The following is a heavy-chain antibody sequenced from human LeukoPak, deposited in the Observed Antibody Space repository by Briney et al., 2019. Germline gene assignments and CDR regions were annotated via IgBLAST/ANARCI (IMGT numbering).Heavy chain of an antibody. CDR3: VRAYSRGYSDDFDY. V-gene: IGHV3-11*01. D-gene: IGHD6-25*01. Sequence: GGSLRLSCAASGFTFSDYYVSWFRQAPGKGLEWLSYISGDNGSIYYADSVRGRFTISRDNAKNSLYLQVNSPRGEDTAVYYCVRAYSRGYSDDFDYWGQGTLVTVSS. CDR1: GFTFSDYY. CDR2: ISGDNGSI. J-gene: IGHJ4*02.